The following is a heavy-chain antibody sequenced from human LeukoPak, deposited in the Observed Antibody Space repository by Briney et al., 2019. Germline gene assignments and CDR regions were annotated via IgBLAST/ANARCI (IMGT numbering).Heavy chain of an antibody. CDR1: GLTFSSHW. CDR3: ATDDFWSGYYTGY. V-gene: IGHV3-74*01. J-gene: IGHJ4*02. Sequence: GGSLRLSCAASGLTFSSHWMHWVRQAPGKGLVWVSRITNDGSSTTYADSVKGRFTISRDNSKNTLYLQMNSLRAEDTAVYYCATDDFWSGYYTGYWGQGTLVTVSS. D-gene: IGHD3-3*01. CDR2: ITNDGSST.